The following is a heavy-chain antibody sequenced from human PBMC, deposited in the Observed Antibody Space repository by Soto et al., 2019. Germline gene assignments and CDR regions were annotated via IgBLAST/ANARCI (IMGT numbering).Heavy chain of an antibody. V-gene: IGHV4-34*01. CDR3: ARHLSGSSVYYGLDV. CDR1: GGSFSGYY. J-gene: IGHJ6*02. D-gene: IGHD3-10*01. Sequence: SETLALTCAVYGGSFSGYYWSWIRQPPGKGLEWIGEINHSGSTNYNPSLKSRVTISVDTSKNQFSLKLSSVTAADTAVYYCARHLSGSSVYYGLDVWGQGTTVTVSS. CDR2: INHSGST.